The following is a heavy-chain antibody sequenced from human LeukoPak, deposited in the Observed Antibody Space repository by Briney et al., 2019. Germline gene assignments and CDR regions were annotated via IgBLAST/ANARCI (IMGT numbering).Heavy chain of an antibody. D-gene: IGHD1-14*01. CDR3: ARSNQADDY. CDR2: INPGGSSI. J-gene: IGHJ4*02. CDR1: GFTFSSYW. Sequence: LPGRSLRLSCAASGFTFSSYWMHWVRRVPGKGLVWVARINPGGSSITYADSVKGRFTISRDDAKNTLYLQMDSLRAEDTGVYYCARSNQADDYWGQGTLVTVSS. V-gene: IGHV3-74*01.